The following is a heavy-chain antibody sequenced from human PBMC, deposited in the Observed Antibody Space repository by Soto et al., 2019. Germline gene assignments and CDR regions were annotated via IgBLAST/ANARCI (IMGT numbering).Heavy chain of an antibody. CDR1: GYTFTSYG. CDR3: ARGEKSDSSGYWGFDP. D-gene: IGHD3-22*01. V-gene: IGHV1-18*01. Sequence: VASVKVSCKASGYTFTSYGISWVRQAPGQRLEWMGWISAYNGNTNYAQKLQGRVTMTTDTSTSTAYMELRSLRSDDTAVYYCARGEKSDSSGYWGFDPWGQGTLVTVSS. J-gene: IGHJ5*02. CDR2: ISAYNGNT.